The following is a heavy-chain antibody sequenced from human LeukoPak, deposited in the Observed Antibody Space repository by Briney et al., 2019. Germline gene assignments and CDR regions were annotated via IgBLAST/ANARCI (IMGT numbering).Heavy chain of an antibody. V-gene: IGHV3-23*01. D-gene: IGHD3-3*01. J-gene: IGHJ6*03. Sequence: GGSLRLSCAASGFTFSSYAMSWVRQAPGKGLEWVSGISGSGGNTYYADSVKGRFTISRDNSKNTLSLQMNSLTAEDTAVYYCAARRGYYHYMDVWGKGTTVTVSS. CDR3: AARRGYYHYMDV. CDR2: ISGSGGNT. CDR1: GFTFSSYA.